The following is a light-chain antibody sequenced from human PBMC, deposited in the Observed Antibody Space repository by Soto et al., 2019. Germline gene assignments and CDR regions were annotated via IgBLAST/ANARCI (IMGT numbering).Light chain of an antibody. V-gene: IGKV3-15*01. CDR3: QQYDSWPT. CDR2: GGA. CDR1: QSVGNN. Sequence: EIVMTQSPATLSVSPGERATLSCRASQSVGNNLVWYQQKRGRAPRVLIYGGATRATGIPARFSGSGSGTEFTLTINSLQSEDFAIYYCQQYDSWPTFGQGTKLEIK. J-gene: IGKJ2*01.